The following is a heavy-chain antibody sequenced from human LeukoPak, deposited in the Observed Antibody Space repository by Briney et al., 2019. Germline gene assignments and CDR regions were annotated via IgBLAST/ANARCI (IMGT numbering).Heavy chain of an antibody. CDR2: INYSGST. J-gene: IGHJ4*02. D-gene: IGHD5-24*01. CDR3: ARERWLQSYFDY. Sequence: SETLSLTCTVSGGSISSSSYYWSWIRQPPGKGLEWIGEINYSGSTNYNPSLKSRVTISVDTSKNQFSLKLSSVTAADTAVYYCARERWLQSYFDYWGQGTLVTVSS. V-gene: IGHV4-39*07. CDR1: GGSISSSSYY.